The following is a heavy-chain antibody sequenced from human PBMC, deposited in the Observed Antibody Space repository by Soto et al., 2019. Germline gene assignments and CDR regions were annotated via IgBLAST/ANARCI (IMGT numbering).Heavy chain of an antibody. CDR2: IIPIFGTA. V-gene: IGHV1-69*13. D-gene: IGHD6-13*01. CDR3: ASRIAAAGTWSEQWLTP. CDR1: GGTFSSYA. Sequence: GASVKVSCKASGGTFSSYAISWVRQAPGQGLEWMGGIIPIFGTANYAQKFQGRVTITADESTSTAYMELSSLRSEDTAVYYCASRIAAAGTWSEQWLTPWGQGTLVTVSS. J-gene: IGHJ5*02.